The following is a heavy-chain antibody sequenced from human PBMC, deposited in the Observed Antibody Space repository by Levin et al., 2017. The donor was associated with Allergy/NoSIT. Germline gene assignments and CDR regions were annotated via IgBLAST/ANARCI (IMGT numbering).Heavy chain of an antibody. CDR2: SNHGGIT. J-gene: IGHJ4*02. CDR3: AAYNYGSLDY. V-gene: IGHV4-34*01. Sequence: SQTLSLTCAVHGGSFSDNYWSWIRQPPGKGLEWIGESNHGGITNYNPSLKSRVTISVVTSKNQFSLKLSSWTAADTALYYCAAYNYGSLDYWGQGTLVTVSS. D-gene: IGHD5-18*01. CDR1: GGSFSDNY.